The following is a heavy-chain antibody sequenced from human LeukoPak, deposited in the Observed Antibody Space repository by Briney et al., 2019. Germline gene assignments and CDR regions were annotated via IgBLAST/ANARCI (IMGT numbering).Heavy chain of an antibody. Sequence: PETLSLTCTVSGGSISSYYWSWIRQPPGKGLEWIGYIYYSGSTNYNPSLKSRVTISVDTSKNQFSLKLSSVTAADTAVYYCASGQQLVPNWFDPWGQGTLVTVSS. D-gene: IGHD6-13*01. V-gene: IGHV4-59*01. J-gene: IGHJ5*02. CDR2: IYYSGST. CDR3: ASGQQLVPNWFDP. CDR1: GGSISSYY.